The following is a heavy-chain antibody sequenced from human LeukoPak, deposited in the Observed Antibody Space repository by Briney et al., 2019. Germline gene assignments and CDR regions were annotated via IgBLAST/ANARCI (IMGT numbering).Heavy chain of an antibody. CDR2: TRNKANSYTT. D-gene: IGHD1-26*01. J-gene: IGHJ4*02. Sequence: SGGSLRLSCAASGFTFSDHYMDWARQAPGKGLEWVGRTRNKANSYTTEYAASVKGRFTISRDDSKNSLYLQMNSLKTEDTAVYYCARVRSGSLDYWGQGTLVTVSS. CDR1: GFTFSDHY. V-gene: IGHV3-72*01. CDR3: ARVRSGSLDY.